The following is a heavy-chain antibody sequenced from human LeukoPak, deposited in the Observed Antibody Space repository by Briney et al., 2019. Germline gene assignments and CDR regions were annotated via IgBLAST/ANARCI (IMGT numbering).Heavy chain of an antibody. V-gene: IGHV3-21*01. D-gene: IGHD6-19*01. CDR1: GFTFSSYS. Sequence: PGGSLRLSCAASGFTFSSYSMNWVRQAPGKGLEWVSSISSSSSYIYYADSVKGRFNISRDNAKNSLYLQMNSLRAEDTAVYYCARDRLEYYYGMDVWGQGTTVTVSS. CDR2: ISSSSSYI. CDR3: ARDRLEYYYGMDV. J-gene: IGHJ6*02.